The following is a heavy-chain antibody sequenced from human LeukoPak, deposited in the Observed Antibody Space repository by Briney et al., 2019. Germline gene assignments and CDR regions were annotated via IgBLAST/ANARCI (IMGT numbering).Heavy chain of an antibody. Sequence: PGGSLRLSCAASGFTFSSYAMSWVRQAPGKGLEWVAIIWYDGSKEYYADSVKGRFTISRDNSKNTLYLQMNSLRAEDTAVYYCAKDQSTAMVDYWGQGTLVTVSS. CDR2: IWYDGSKE. V-gene: IGHV3-33*06. CDR1: GFTFSSYA. J-gene: IGHJ4*02. CDR3: AKDQSTAMVDY. D-gene: IGHD5-18*01.